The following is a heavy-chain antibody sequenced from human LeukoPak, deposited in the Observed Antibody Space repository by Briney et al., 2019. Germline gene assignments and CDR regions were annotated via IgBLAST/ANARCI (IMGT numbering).Heavy chain of an antibody. CDR3: ARDPNGDYIGAFDM. V-gene: IGHV3-23*01. J-gene: IGHJ3*02. CDR2: IRGGGGSA. Sequence: GGSLRLSCTASGFTFSAYAMMWVRKAPGKGPEWVSAIRGGGGSAFYADSVKGRFTISRDNSKYTLFLQMNSLRAEDTAVYYCARDPNGDYIGAFDMWGPGTMVTVSS. D-gene: IGHD4-17*01. CDR1: GFTFSAYA.